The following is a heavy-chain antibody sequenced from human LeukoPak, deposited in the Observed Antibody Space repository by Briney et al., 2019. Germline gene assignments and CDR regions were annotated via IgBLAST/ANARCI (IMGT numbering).Heavy chain of an antibody. CDR2: IKHDGGDK. CDR1: GFTFSNYW. D-gene: IGHD3-9*01. Sequence: GGSLRLSCAASGFTFSNYWMSWVRQAPGKGLGWVANIKHDGGDKHYVDSVKGRFTIARDSAKNSLNLQMNSLRAEDTAVYYCARGGNYDILTGYIFDYWGQGTLVTVSS. V-gene: IGHV3-7*03. J-gene: IGHJ4*02. CDR3: ARGGNYDILTGYIFDY.